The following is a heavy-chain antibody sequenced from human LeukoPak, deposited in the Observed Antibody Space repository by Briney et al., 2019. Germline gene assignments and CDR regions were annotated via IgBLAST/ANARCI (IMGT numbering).Heavy chain of an antibody. D-gene: IGHD3-10*01. Sequence: SETLSLTCAVYGGSSSGYYWSWIRQPPGKGLEWIGEINHSGSTNYNPSLKSRVTISVDTSKNQFSLKLSSVTAADTAVYYCARDRSIWFGESYYYHYYMDVWGKGTTVTVSS. CDR3: ARDRSIWFGESYYYHYYMDV. CDR2: INHSGST. V-gene: IGHV4-34*01. J-gene: IGHJ6*03. CDR1: GGSSSGYY.